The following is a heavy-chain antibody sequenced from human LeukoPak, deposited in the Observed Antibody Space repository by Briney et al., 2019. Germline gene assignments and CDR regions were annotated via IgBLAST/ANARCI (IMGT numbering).Heavy chain of an antibody. V-gene: IGHV3-21*01. J-gene: IGHJ4*02. Sequence: PGGSLRLSCAASGFTFSSYSMNWVRQAPGKGLEWVSSISSSSSYIYYADSVKGRFTISRDNAKNSLYLQMNSLRAEDTAVYYCARDCGRDSPDFDYWGQGTLVTVSS. CDR3: ARDCGRDSPDFDY. CDR2: ISSSSSYI. D-gene: IGHD1-26*01. CDR1: GFTFSSYS.